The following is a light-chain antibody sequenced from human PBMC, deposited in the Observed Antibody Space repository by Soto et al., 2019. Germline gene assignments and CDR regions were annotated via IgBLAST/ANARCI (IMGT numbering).Light chain of an antibody. CDR1: QSVSDY. V-gene: IGKV3-11*01. Sequence: EIVLRQSPGTLSLSPRERATLSCRASQSVSDYLAWYQQKPGQAPRLLIYDASNRATGIPARFSGSGFGTEFTLTISSLDPEDFVVYYCEPRSIPPSYTSGYGT. CDR2: DAS. J-gene: IGKJ2*01. CDR3: EPRSIPPSYT.